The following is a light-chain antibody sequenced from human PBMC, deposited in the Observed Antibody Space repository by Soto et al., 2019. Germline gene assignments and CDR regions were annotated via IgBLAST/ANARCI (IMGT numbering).Light chain of an antibody. CDR1: QGIGTY. CDR3: QQYYNYPRT. Sequence: AIRMTQSPSSFSASTGDRVTITCRASQGIGTYLAWYQQKPGKAPNLLIYAASTLQSGGPSRFSGSGSGTDFTLTISCLQAEDFATYYCQQYYNYPRTFGQGTKVEIK. V-gene: IGKV1-8*01. CDR2: AAS. J-gene: IGKJ1*01.